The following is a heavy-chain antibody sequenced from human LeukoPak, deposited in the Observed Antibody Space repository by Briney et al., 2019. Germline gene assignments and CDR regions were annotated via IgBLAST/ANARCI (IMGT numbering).Heavy chain of an antibody. CDR1: GFTVSNFR. J-gene: IGHJ3*02. D-gene: IGHD3-10*01. CDR3: ARETWSRGGDAFDI. CDR2: INSDGTST. Sequence: PGGSLRLSCAASGFTVSNFRMHWVRQAPGQGLVWVSRINSDGTSTNYADSVKGRLTISRDNTKNTLYLQMNSLTVEDTAVYYCARETWSRGGDAFDIWGRGTMVTVSS. V-gene: IGHV3-74*01.